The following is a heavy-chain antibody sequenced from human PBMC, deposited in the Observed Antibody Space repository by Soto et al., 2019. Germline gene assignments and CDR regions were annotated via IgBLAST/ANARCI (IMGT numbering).Heavy chain of an antibody. CDR1: VEPMTGGYY. J-gene: IGHJ4*02. V-gene: IGHV4-38-2*01. CDR2: IYYGGTT. Sequence: SETLSLTCDVSVEPMTGGYYWGWIRQSPGKGLEWIVSIYYGGTTYYNPSLRSRLAISIDTSKNQFSLRLTSVTAADTALYFCARGWYYFDFWGRGTLVTVSS. D-gene: IGHD2-15*01. CDR3: ARGWYYFDF.